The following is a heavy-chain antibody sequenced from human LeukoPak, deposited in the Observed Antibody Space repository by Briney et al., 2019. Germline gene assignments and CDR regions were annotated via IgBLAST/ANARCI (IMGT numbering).Heavy chain of an antibody. V-gene: IGHV1-18*01. CDR1: GYTFTSYG. CDR3: AADGGRDGYN. D-gene: IGHD5-24*01. J-gene: IGHJ4*02. Sequence: GASVKVSCKASGYTFTSYGISWVRQAPGQGLEWMGWISAYNGNTNYAQKFQERVTITRDMSTSTAYMELSSLRSEDTAVYYCAADGGRDGYNWGQGTLVTVSS. CDR2: ISAYNGNT.